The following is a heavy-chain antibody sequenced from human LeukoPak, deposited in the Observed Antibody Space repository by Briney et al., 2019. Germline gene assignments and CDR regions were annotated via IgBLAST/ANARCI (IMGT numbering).Heavy chain of an antibody. CDR1: GFTFSSYS. CDR3: AKFRVHTSSRGVGLDY. J-gene: IGHJ4*02. Sequence: PGGSLRLSCAASGFTFSSYSMNWVRQAPGKGLEWVSYISSSSSTIYYADSVKGRFTISRDNAKNSLYLQMNSLRAEDTAVYYCAKFRVHTSSRGVGLDYWGQGTLVTVSS. CDR2: ISSSSSTI. V-gene: IGHV3-48*01. D-gene: IGHD5-18*01.